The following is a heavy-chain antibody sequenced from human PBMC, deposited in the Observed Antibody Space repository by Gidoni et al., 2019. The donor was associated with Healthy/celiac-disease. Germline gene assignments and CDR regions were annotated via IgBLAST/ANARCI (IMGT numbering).Heavy chain of an antibody. CDR3: AKGDSSGWLNY. CDR2: ISWDGGST. CDR1: GFTFDDYT. D-gene: IGHD6-19*01. Sequence: EVQLVESGGVVVQPGGSLRLSCAASGFTFDDYTMHWVRQAPGKGLEWVSLISWDGGSTYYADSVKGRFTISRDNSKNSLYLQMNSLRTEDTALYDCAKGDSSGWLNYWGQGTLVTVSS. V-gene: IGHV3-43*01. J-gene: IGHJ4*02.